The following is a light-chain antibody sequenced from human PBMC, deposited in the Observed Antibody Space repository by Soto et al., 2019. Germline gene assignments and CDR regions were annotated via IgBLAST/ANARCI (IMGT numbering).Light chain of an antibody. Sequence: EIVLTQSPATLSLSPGERATLSCRASQSVSKYLAWYQQKPGQVPRLLIYDAFNRATGIPVRFSGSGSGTDFTLTISSLEPEDFAVYYCQQRINWPLTFGPGTPVEVK. CDR3: QQRINWPLT. CDR2: DAF. J-gene: IGKJ3*01. V-gene: IGKV3-11*01. CDR1: QSVSKY.